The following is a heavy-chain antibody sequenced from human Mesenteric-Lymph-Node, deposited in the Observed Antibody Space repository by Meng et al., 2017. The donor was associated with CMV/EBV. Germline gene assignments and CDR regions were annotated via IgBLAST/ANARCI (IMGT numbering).Heavy chain of an antibody. V-gene: IGHV4-34*01. Sequence: SETLSLTCAVYGGSFSGYYWSWIRQPPGKGLEWIGEINHSGSTNYNPSLKSRVTISVDTSKNQFSLNLRSVTAADTAVYYCAREASDGYIGVFDYWGQGTLVTVSS. CDR2: INHSGST. CDR1: GGSFSGYY. D-gene: IGHD5-24*01. CDR3: AREASDGYIGVFDY. J-gene: IGHJ4*02.